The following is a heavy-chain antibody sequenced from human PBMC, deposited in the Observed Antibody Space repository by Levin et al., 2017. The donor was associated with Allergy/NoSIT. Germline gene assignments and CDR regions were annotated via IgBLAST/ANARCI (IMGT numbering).Heavy chain of an antibody. CDR2: SFHSEDT. CDR1: GASFTGHF. D-gene: IGHD4-17*01. CDR3: ARRLRGGPLDY. Sequence: SETLSLTCAVYGASFTGHFWSWIRQPPGKGLEWIGESFHSEDTNFIPSHYNPSLKSRVSISLDTPKNQFSLKLNSLTAADTALYYCARRLRGGPLDYWGQGTLVTVSS. V-gene: IGHV4-34*12. J-gene: IGHJ4*02.